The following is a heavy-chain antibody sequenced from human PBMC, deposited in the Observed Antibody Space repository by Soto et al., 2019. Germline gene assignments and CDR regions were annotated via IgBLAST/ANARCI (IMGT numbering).Heavy chain of an antibody. CDR3: ARRGYCSSTSCRSWFDP. D-gene: IGHD2-2*01. J-gene: IGHJ5*02. V-gene: IGHV4-4*02. CDR1: GVSISSSNW. Sequence: PSETLSLTCAVSGVSISSSNWWSWVRQPPGKGLEWIGEIYHSGDTNYNPSLKSRVTISVDKSKNQFSLKLNSVTAADTAVYYCARRGYCSSTSCRSWFDPWGQGTLVTVS. CDR2: IYHSGDT.